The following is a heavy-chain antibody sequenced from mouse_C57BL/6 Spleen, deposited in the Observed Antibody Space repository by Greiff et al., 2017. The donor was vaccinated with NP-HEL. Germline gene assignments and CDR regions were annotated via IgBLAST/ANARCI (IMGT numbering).Heavy chain of an antibody. V-gene: IGHV1-80*01. D-gene: IGHD3-2*01. CDR3: ARCQTARATACAY. J-gene: IGHJ3*01. CDR1: GYAFSSYW. Sequence: VQLQQSGAELVKPGASVKISCKASGYAFSSYWMNWVKQRPGKGLEWIGQIFPGDGATNYNGKLKGKATLTADESSSTAYVQLSSLTAEDSAVYFWARCQTARATACAYWGQGTLGTVAA. CDR2: IFPGDGAT.